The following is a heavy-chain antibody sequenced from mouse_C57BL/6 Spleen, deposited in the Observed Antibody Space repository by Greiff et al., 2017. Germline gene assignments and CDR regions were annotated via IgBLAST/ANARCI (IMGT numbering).Heavy chain of an antibody. V-gene: IGHV1-64*01. CDR2: IHPNSGST. Sequence: QVQLQQPGAELVKPGASVKLSCKASGYTFTSYWMHWVKQRPGQGLEWIGMIHPNSGSTNYNEKFKSKATLTVDKSSSTAYMQLSILTSEDSAVYYGARRGSSYGRAMDYWGQGTSVTVSS. CDR1: GYTFTSYW. D-gene: IGHD1-1*01. CDR3: ARRGSSYGRAMDY. J-gene: IGHJ4*01.